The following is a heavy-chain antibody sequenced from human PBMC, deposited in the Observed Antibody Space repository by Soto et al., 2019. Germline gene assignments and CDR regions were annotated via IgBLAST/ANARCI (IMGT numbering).Heavy chain of an antibody. CDR1: GGTFNTYS. CDR3: ARSPPATVTREWMYYRMDV. D-gene: IGHD4-4*01. CDR2: IIPIFGTV. J-gene: IGHJ6*02. V-gene: IGHV1-69*01. Sequence: QVQLVQSGAEVKKPGSSVKVSCKASGGTFNTYSISWVRQAPGQGPEWMGGIIPIFGTVKYAQKFQGRVTISEDESTRTAYMELSSLRSEDTAVYYCARSPPATVTREWMYYRMDVWGQGTTVTVSS.